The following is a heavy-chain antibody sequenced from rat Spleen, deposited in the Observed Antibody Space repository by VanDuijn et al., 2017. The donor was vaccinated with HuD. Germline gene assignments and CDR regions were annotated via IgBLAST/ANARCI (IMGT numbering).Heavy chain of an antibody. CDR1: GFTFSDYN. V-gene: IGHV5-7*01. J-gene: IGHJ2*01. CDR2: ISYDGSST. D-gene: IGHD1-3*01. CDR3: ARHLLNYGSPFDY. Sequence: EVQLVESGGGLVQPGRSLKLSCAASGFTFSDYNMAWVRQAPKKGLEWVATISYDGSSTYYRDSAEGRFTISRDNAKSTLYLQVDSLRSEDTATYYCARHLLNYGSPFDYWGQGVMVTVSS.